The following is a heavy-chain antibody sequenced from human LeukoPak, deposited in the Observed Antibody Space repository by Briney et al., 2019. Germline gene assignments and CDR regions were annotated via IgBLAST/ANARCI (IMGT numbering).Heavy chain of an antibody. CDR1: GFTFSSYA. V-gene: IGHV3-64*01. CDR3: ARQYGVYQYYFDY. J-gene: IGHJ4*02. CDR2: VSGNGGTT. D-gene: IGHD2-8*01. Sequence: GGSLRLSCAASGFTFSSYAMHWVRQAPGKGLEYVSGVSGNGGTTYYANSVKGRFTISRDNSKNTLFLQMGSLRAEDMAVYYCARQYGVYQYYFDYWGQGTLVTVSS.